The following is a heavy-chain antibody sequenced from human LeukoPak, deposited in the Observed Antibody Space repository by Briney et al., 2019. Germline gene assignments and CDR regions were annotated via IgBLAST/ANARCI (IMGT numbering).Heavy chain of an antibody. V-gene: IGHV4-30-4*03. CDR2: IYYSGST. CDR1: GGSISSGDYY. D-gene: IGHD3-22*01. CDR3: SRGAYYYDSSGYSYGMDV. Sequence: SETLSLTCTVSGGSISSGDYYWSWIRQPPGKGLEWIGYIYYSGSTYYNPSLKSRVTISVDTSKNQFSLKLSSVTAADTAVYYCSRGAYYYDSSGYSYGMDVWGQGTTVTVSS. J-gene: IGHJ6*02.